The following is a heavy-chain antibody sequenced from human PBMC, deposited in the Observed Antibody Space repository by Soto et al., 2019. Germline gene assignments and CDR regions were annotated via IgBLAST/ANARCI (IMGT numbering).Heavy chain of an antibody. CDR3: ARDMGSAMTTRIFDH. V-gene: IGHV4-30-4*01. J-gene: IGHJ4*02. Sequence: QVLVQESGPGLVKPSQTLTLSCTVSGGSVDSGNHYWNWIRQPPGKGLEWIGYIYYGESTYYNPSLKSRATISVDTSERRFSPRLTSVTAADTAVYYCARDMGSAMTTRIFDHWGQGTLVTVSS. CDR2: IYYGEST. D-gene: IGHD4-17*01. CDR1: GGSVDSGNHY.